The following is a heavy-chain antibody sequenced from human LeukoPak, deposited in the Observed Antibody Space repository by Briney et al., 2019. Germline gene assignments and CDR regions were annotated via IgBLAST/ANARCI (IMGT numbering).Heavy chain of an antibody. J-gene: IGHJ4*02. D-gene: IGHD2-15*01. V-gene: IGHV4-31*03. Sequence: SETLSLTCTVSGGSISSGDYYWSWIRQHPGKGLEWIGYIHYSGSTYYNPSLKSRVTISVDTSKKQFSLKLSSVTAADTAVYYCARVGVAAKSSRYFDYWGQGTLVTVSA. CDR1: GGSISSGDYY. CDR3: ARVGVAAKSSRYFDY. CDR2: IHYSGST.